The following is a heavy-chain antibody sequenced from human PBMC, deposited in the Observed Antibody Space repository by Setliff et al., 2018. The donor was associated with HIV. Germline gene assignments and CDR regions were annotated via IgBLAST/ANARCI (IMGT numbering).Heavy chain of an antibody. CDR1: GGSISSHY. CDR3: ARDPGGGIDYYYYMDV. D-gene: IGHD6-13*01. CDR2: IYYSGST. Sequence: SETLSLTCTVSGGSISSHYWSWIQQPPGKGLEWIGYIYYSGSTNYNPSLKSRVTISVDTSKNQFSLKLSSVTAADTAVYYCARDPGGGIDYYYYMDVWGKGTTVTVSS. J-gene: IGHJ6*03. V-gene: IGHV4-59*11.